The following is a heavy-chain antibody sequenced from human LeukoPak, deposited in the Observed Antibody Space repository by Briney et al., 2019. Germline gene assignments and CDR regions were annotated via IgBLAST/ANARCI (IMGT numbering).Heavy chain of an antibody. CDR3: AQWSRYFDY. J-gene: IGHJ4*02. Sequence: GGSLRLSCAASGSTFSHYTMNWVRQAPGKGLEWVSAISGSGYSTYYADSVKGRFTISRDNSKNTLYLQMNSLRAEDTALYFCAQWSRYFDYWGQGTLVTVSS. CDR1: GSTFSHYT. CDR2: ISGSGYST. D-gene: IGHD1-26*01. V-gene: IGHV3-23*01.